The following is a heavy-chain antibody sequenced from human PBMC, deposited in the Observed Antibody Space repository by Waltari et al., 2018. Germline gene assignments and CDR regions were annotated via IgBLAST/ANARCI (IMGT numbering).Heavy chain of an antibody. J-gene: IGHJ6*03. D-gene: IGHD5-12*01. CDR1: GGSISSSSYY. CDR3: ARGRRGMATPLGADRGHYYYMDV. V-gene: IGHV4-39*07. Sequence: QLQLQESGPGLVKPSETLSLTCTVSGGSISSSSYYWGWIRQPPGKGLEWIGSIYYSGSTYYNPSLKSRVTISVDTSKNQFSLKLSAVTAADTAVYYCARGRRGMATPLGADRGHYYYMDVWGKGTTVTVSS. CDR2: IYYSGST.